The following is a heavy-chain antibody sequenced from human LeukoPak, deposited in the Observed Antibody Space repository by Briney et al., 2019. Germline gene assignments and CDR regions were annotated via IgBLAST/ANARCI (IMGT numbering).Heavy chain of an antibody. Sequence: GGSLRLSCAASGFTFSSYAMSWARQAPGKGLEWVAVMSYDGGNEYYADSVKGRFTISRDNSKNTLFLQMNSLRADDTAVYYCARDQGSAAVAGTALDYWGQGTLVTVSS. CDR1: GFTFSSYA. CDR2: MSYDGGNE. J-gene: IGHJ4*02. CDR3: ARDQGSAAVAGTALDY. V-gene: IGHV3-30-3*01. D-gene: IGHD6-19*01.